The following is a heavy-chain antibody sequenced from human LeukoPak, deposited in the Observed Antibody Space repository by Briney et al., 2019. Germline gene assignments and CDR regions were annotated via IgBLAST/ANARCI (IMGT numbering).Heavy chain of an antibody. Sequence: GGSLRLSCAASGFSYNGQTVSWFRQPPGKPLEWVSSFSRYGTPYYADSVKGRFTFSRDSIRNTLSLHMTSLRADDTAVYYCAKAIIAVADGFDYWGQGTLVTVSS. CDR1: GFSYNGQT. J-gene: IGHJ4*02. CDR3: AKAIIAVADGFDY. V-gene: IGHV3-23*05. D-gene: IGHD6-19*01. CDR2: FSRYGTP.